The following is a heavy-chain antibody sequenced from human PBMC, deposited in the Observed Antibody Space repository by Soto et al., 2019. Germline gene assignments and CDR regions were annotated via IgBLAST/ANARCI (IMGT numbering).Heavy chain of an antibody. CDR2: IVVGSGNT. V-gene: IGHV1-58*01. D-gene: IGHD1-20*01. CDR3: XXXLSRVTGTPDA. CDR1: GFTFTSSA. Sequence: QMQLVQSGPEVKKPGTSVKVSCKASGFTFTSSAVQWVRQARGQRLEWIGWIVVGSGNTNYAQKFQERVTITRDMSTSTAYMELSSLRSEDTXXXXXXXXLSRVTGTPDAWGQGTLVT. J-gene: IGHJ4*02.